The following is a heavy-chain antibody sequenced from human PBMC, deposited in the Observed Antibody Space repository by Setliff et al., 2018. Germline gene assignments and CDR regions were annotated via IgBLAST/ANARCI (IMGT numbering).Heavy chain of an antibody. Sequence: SETLSLTCAVSGGSVISHYWSWIRQPPGKGLEWIGFIFYSGDTNSNPSLKSRVTMSVDTSMNQFSLNLNSVTAADTAVYYCARDRTYYASGTYTRWFDYWGQGSLVTVSS. CDR3: ARDRTYYASGTYTRWFDY. J-gene: IGHJ4*02. CDR1: GGSVISHY. V-gene: IGHV4-59*02. D-gene: IGHD3-10*01. CDR2: IFYSGDT.